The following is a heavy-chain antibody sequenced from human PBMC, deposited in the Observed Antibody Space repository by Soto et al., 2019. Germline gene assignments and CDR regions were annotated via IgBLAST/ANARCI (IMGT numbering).Heavy chain of an antibody. J-gene: IGHJ3*02. V-gene: IGHV3-30*18. D-gene: IGHD3-22*01. CDR3: AKSPSMAIVVVIAFDI. CDR2: ISYDGSNK. Sequence: GGSLRLSCAASGFTFSSYGMHWVRQAPGKGLEWVAVISYDGSNKYYADSVKGRFTISRDNSKNTLYLQMNSLRAEDTAVYYCAKSPSMAIVVVIAFDIWGQGTMVTVSS. CDR1: GFTFSSYG.